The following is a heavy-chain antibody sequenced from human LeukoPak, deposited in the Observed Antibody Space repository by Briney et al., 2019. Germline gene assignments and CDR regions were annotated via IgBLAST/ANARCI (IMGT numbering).Heavy chain of an antibody. V-gene: IGHV4-38-2*01. Sequence: PSETLSLTCGVSGYSISGGYYWDWVRQPPGKGLEWIGSIYHSGSTYYNPSLKSRVTISVDTSKNQFSLRLSSVTAADTAMYYCARSLAGTSNWDWGQGTLVTVSS. CDR3: ARSLAGTSNWD. CDR1: GYSISGGYY. CDR2: IYHSGST. D-gene: IGHD2-2*01. J-gene: IGHJ4*02.